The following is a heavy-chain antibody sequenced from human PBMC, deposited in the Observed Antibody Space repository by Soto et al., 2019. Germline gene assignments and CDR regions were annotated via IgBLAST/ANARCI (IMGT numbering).Heavy chain of an antibody. Sequence: SETLSLTCTVSGGSISSNNYFWGWIRQPPGKGLEWIGSISYSGSTYYNPSLKSRVTISVDTSKNQFSLKLSSVTAADTAVYYCAWHADLYYFDYWGQGNLVTVSS. V-gene: IGHV4-39*01. CDR1: GGSISSNNYF. J-gene: IGHJ4*02. CDR3: AWHADLYYFDY. CDR2: ISYSGST.